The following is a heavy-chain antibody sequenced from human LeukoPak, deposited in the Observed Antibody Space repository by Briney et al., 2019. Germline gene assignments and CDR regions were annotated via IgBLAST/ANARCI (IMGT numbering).Heavy chain of an antibody. CDR2: INPSGGST. Sequence: GASVKVSCKASGYTFTSYYMHWVRQAPGQGLEWMGIINPSGGSTSYAQKFQGRVTMTRDTFTSTVYMELSSLRSEDTAVYYCARGPAPSITMIVVVIPNFDYWGQGTLVTVSS. J-gene: IGHJ4*02. V-gene: IGHV1-46*01. CDR3: ARGPAPSITMIVVVIPNFDY. CDR1: GYTFTSYY. D-gene: IGHD3-22*01.